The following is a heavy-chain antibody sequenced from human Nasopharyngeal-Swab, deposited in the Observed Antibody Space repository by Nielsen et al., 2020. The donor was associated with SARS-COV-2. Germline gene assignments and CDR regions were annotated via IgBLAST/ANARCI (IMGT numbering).Heavy chain of an antibody. CDR1: GGSFSGYY. Sequence: SQTLSFTCAVYGGSFSGYYWSWIRQPPGKGLEWIGEINHSGSTNYNPSLKSRVTISVDTSKNQFSLKLSSVTAADTAVYYCARGPYSSSWGHYYGMDVWGQGTTVTVSS. CDR3: ARGPYSSSWGHYYGMDV. V-gene: IGHV4-34*01. CDR2: INHSGST. D-gene: IGHD6-13*01. J-gene: IGHJ6*02.